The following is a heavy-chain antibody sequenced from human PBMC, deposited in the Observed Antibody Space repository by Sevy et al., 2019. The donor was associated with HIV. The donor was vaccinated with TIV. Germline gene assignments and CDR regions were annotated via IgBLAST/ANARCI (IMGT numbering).Heavy chain of an antibody. CDR2: ISYDGSNK. D-gene: IGHD3-10*01. V-gene: IGHV3-30-3*01. Sequence: GGSLRLSCAASGFTFSSYAIHWVRQAPGKGLEWVAVISYDGSNKYYADSVKGRFTISRDNSKNTLYLQMSSLRAEDTAVYYCARGGEILWFGELSYWGQGTLVTVSS. J-gene: IGHJ4*02. CDR1: GFTFSSYA. CDR3: ARGGEILWFGELSY.